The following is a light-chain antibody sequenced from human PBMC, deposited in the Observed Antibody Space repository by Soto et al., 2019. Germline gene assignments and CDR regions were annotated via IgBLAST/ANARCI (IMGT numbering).Light chain of an antibody. J-gene: IGLJ1*01. CDR1: TSDIGGYKY. V-gene: IGLV2-11*01. Sequence: QSALTQPPSVSGSPGQSVTISCTGTTSDIGGYKYVSWYQQLPGKAPKLMIFDVTKRLSGVPDRFSGSNSGNTASLTISGLQAEDEAIYYCCSYARTTHVFGTGTKLTVL. CDR2: DVT. CDR3: CSYARTTHV.